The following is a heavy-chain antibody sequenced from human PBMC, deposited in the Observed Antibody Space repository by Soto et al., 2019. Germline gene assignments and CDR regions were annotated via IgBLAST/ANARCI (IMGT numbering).Heavy chain of an antibody. V-gene: IGHV4-39*06. J-gene: IGHJ4*02. D-gene: IGHD2-15*01. CDR2: IYYAGNA. Sequence: SETLSLTCTVSGGCISSSSYYWGWIRQPPGKGLEWIASIYYAGNAYNNPSLQSRVTMSVDASKNQFPLELQSVTAGDSAVYYCARVHYYGSGGDGPYYFDYWGQGTLVTVSS. CDR3: ARVHYYGSGGDGPYYFDY. CDR1: GGCISSSSYY.